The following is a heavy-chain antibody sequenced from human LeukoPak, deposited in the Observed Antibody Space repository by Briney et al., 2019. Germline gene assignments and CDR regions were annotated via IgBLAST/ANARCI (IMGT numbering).Heavy chain of an antibody. Sequence: SQTLSLTCTVSGGSISSGDYYWSWIRQPPGKGLEWIGYIYYSGSTYYNPARKSRVTISVDTSKNQFSLKLSSLTAADTAVSSCAREGGLPYDLLTGYPDPYFAYXGQGTLVTVSS. V-gene: IGHV4-30-4*01. J-gene: IGHJ4*02. CDR3: AREGGLPYDLLTGYPDPYFAY. CDR2: IYYSGST. D-gene: IGHD3-9*01. CDR1: GGSISSGDYY.